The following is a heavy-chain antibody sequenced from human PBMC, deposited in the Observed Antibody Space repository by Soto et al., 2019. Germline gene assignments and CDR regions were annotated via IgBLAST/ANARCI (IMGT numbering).Heavy chain of an antibody. Sequence: SETLSLTCTVSGGSISSSSYYWGWIRQPPGKGLEWIGSIYYSGSTYYNPSLKSRVTISVDTSKNQFSLKLSSVTAADTAVYYCARQKTRSYYDSSGPFDYWGQGTLVTVSS. V-gene: IGHV4-39*01. CDR1: GGSISSSSYY. CDR2: IYYSGST. CDR3: ARQKTRSYYDSSGPFDY. D-gene: IGHD3-22*01. J-gene: IGHJ4*02.